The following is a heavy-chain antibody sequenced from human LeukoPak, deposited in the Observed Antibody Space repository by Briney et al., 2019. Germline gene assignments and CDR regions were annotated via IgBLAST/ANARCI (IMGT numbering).Heavy chain of an antibody. CDR2: MNPNSGNT. Sequence: ASVKVSCKASGYTFTSYDINWVRQATGQGLEWMGWMNPNSGNTGYAQKFQGRVTITRNTSISTAYMELSSLRSEDTAVYYCARVHDRYYYDSSGYRGAFDIWGQGTMVTVSS. CDR3: ARVHDRYYYDSSGYRGAFDI. J-gene: IGHJ3*02. CDR1: GYTFTSYD. V-gene: IGHV1-8*03. D-gene: IGHD3-22*01.